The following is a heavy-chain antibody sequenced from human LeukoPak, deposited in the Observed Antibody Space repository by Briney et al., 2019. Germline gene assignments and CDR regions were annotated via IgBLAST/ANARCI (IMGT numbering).Heavy chain of an antibody. CDR1: GFTFSSYS. V-gene: IGHV3-48*04. J-gene: IGHJ4*02. Sequence: SGGSLRLSCAASGFTFSSYSMNWVRQAPGKGLEWVSYISSSSSTIYYADSVKGRFTISRDNAKNSLYLQMNSLRAEDTALYYCAKDQTMWGFESRAYDYWGQGTLVTVSS. CDR2: ISSSSSTI. CDR3: AKDQTMWGFESRAYDY. D-gene: IGHD3-10*02.